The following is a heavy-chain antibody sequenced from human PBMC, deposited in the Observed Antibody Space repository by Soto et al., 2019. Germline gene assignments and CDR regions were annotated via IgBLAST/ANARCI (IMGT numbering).Heavy chain of an antibody. V-gene: IGHV1-69*13. Sequence: SVKVSCKASGGTFSSYAISWVRQAPGQGLEWMGGIIPIFGTANYAQKFQGRVTITADESATTTYMELSSLRSEDTAVYYCARLLSFGELTLDSWGQGSLVTVSP. CDR3: ARLLSFGELTLDS. CDR1: GGTFSSYA. CDR2: IIPIFGTA. J-gene: IGHJ4*02. D-gene: IGHD3-10*01.